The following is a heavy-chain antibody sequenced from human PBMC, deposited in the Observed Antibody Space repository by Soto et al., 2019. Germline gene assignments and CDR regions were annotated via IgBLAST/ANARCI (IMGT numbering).Heavy chain of an antibody. CDR2: ISGSGKTI. CDR3: PRAKDIEVTVTPRRFDP. V-gene: IGHV3-48*03. J-gene: IGHJ5*02. D-gene: IGHD6-19*01. CDR1: GFTCSSYE. Sequence: GGSLRRSCAASGFTCSSYEMNWVRQAPGKGLEWVSYISGSGKTIYYADSVKGRFTISRDNAKNSLYLQMNSLRAEDTAVYYCPRAKDIEVTVTPRRFDPWGQGTLVTVSS.